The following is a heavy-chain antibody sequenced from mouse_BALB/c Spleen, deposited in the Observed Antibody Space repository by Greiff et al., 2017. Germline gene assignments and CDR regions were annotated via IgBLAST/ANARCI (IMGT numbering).Heavy chain of an antibody. V-gene: IGHV1-69*02. D-gene: IGHD2-1*01. J-gene: IGHJ3*01. CDR3: ARGRDGTPAWFAY. CDR1: GYTFTSYW. Sequence: VKLMESGPELVRPGASVKLSCKASGYTFTSYWMHWVKQRPGQGLEWIGMIDPSNSETRLNQKFKEKATLNVDKSSNKAYMQLSSLTAEDSAVYYCARGRDGTPAWFAYWGEGTLVTVSA. CDR2: IDPSNSET.